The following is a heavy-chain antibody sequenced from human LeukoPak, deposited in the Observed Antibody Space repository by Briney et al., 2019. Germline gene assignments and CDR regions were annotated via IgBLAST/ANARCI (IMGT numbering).Heavy chain of an antibody. Sequence: PGGSLGLSCAASGFTFDAYAMHWVRQAPGRGLEWVSVIRGGGAVAFYADSVKGRFTISRDNSRNTLYLHMNSLTADDTAVYYCGKSSSSYGNDALDIWGQGTMVTVSS. D-gene: IGHD5-18*01. V-gene: IGHV3-23*01. CDR3: GKSSSSYGNDALDI. CDR1: GFTFDAYA. CDR2: IRGGGAVA. J-gene: IGHJ3*02.